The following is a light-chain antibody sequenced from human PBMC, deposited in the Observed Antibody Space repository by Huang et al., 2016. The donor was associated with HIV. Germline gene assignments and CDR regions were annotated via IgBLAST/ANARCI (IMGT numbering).Light chain of an antibody. CDR3: QQRSSGVS. J-gene: IGKJ4*01. CDR1: QSVGSY. Sequence: VLTQSPATLSWYPVERVTLSCRASQSVGSYIAWYQQRPGQSPRLLIYDVSNRATGTPVRCSGSGSGTDFTLTISSLESEDFAVYYCQQRSSGVSFGGGTKVQVK. V-gene: IGKV3-11*01. CDR2: DVS.